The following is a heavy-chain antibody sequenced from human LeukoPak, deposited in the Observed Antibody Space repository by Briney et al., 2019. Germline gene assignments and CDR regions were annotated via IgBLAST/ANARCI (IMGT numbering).Heavy chain of an antibody. CDR2: IYHSGST. Sequence: SETLSLTCAVSGYSISSGYYWGWIRQPPGKGLAWIGRIYHSGSTYYNPSLKSRVTISVDTSKNQFSLKLSSVTAADTAVYYCAREYESGYSSSWYLPQHYFDYWGQGTLVTVSS. V-gene: IGHV4-38-2*02. CDR3: AREYESGYSSSWYLPQHYFDY. D-gene: IGHD6-13*01. J-gene: IGHJ4*02. CDR1: GYSISSGYY.